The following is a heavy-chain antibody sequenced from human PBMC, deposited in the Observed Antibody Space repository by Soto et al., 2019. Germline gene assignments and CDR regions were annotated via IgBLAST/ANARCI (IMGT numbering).Heavy chain of an antibody. Sequence: PGGTLSLTCAASGFNFNSYTINWVRQAQGKRMEWVSSISSNVYIFSTDSVSGRFTISRDNAKNSVYLQINSLRAEDTAVYFCARDCSGGSCYPGLDVWGQGTTVTVSS. CDR2: ISSNVYI. V-gene: IGHV3-21*01. CDR3: ARDCSGGSCYPGLDV. J-gene: IGHJ6*02. CDR1: GFNFNSYT. D-gene: IGHD2-15*01.